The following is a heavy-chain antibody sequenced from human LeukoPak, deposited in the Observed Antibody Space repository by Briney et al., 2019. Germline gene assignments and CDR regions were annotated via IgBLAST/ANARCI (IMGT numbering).Heavy chain of an antibody. CDR2: ISGSDGYT. CDR1: GFTFSSYA. CDR3: AKTLPAFYGSGSYYKNPIDY. V-gene: IGHV3-23*01. Sequence: GGSLRLSCGASGFTFSSYAMSWVRQAPGKGLEWVSGISGSDGYTYYADSVKGRFTISRDNSKNTLYLQMNSLRAEDTAVYYCAKTLPAFYGSGSYYKNPIDYWGQGTLVTVSS. D-gene: IGHD3-10*01. J-gene: IGHJ4*02.